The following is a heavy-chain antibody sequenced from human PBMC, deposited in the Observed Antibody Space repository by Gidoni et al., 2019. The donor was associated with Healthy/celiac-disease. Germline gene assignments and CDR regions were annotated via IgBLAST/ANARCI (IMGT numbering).Heavy chain of an antibody. CDR1: GFTFSSYA. Sequence: EVQLVESGGGLVQPGGSLRLSCAASGFTFSSYAMHWVRQAPGKGLEYVSAISSNGGSTYYANSVKGRFTISRDNSKNTLYLQMGSLRAEDMAVYYCARDLRAGGGSTAKVFTGGYLDLWGRGTLVTVSS. J-gene: IGHJ2*01. CDR3: ARDLRAGGGSTAKVFTGGYLDL. D-gene: IGHD2-15*01. CDR2: ISSNGGST. V-gene: IGHV3-64*01.